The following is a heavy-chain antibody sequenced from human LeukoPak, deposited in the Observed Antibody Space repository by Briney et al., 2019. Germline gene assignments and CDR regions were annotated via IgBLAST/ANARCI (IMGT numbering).Heavy chain of an antibody. CDR2: IIPIFGTA. CDR3: ARDSVNLGIAAAGSDY. V-gene: IGHV1-69*05. J-gene: IGHJ4*02. Sequence: SVKVSCKASGGTFSSYAISWVRQAPGQGLEWMGGIIPIFGTANYAQKFQGRVTITTDESTSTAYMELSSLRSEDTAVYYCARDSVNLGIAAAGSDYWGQGTLVTVSS. CDR1: GGTFSSYA. D-gene: IGHD6-13*01.